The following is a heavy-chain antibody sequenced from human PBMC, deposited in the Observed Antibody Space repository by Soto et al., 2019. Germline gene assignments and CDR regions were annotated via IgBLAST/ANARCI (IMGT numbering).Heavy chain of an antibody. CDR1: GGSISSSSHN. J-gene: IGHJ4*02. CDR3: ARHVLGYDYFDQ. D-gene: IGHD5-12*01. Sequence: SETLSLTCSVSGGSISSSSHNWAWIRHPPGKGLEWIVHMFYRGSIYYNPSLRSRVTISVDTSKNQFSLKLTSVTASDTAVYVCARHVLGYDYFDQWGQGIPVTVSS. CDR2: MFYRGSI. V-gene: IGHV4-39*01.